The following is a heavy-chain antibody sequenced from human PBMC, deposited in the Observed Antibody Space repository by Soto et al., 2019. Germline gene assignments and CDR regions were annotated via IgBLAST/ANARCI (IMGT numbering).Heavy chain of an antibody. D-gene: IGHD2-8*01. CDR3: AKDRQPDGLWPFDH. Sequence: EVQLLESGGGLVQPGGSVRLSCAASGFTFSTYAMSWVRQAPGKGLEWVSGLFGSGGGISYADSVKGRFTISRDNSNNILYLQMHSLRVEDTAVYYCAKDRQPDGLWPFDHWGHATLVTVSS. CDR2: LFGSGGGI. CDR1: GFTFSTYA. V-gene: IGHV3-23*01. J-gene: IGHJ4*01.